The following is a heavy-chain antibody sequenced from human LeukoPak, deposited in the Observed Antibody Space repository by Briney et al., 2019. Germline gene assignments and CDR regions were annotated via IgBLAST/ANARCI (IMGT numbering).Heavy chain of an antibody. Sequence: SVTVSCTASGYTFTGYYMHWVRQAPGQGLEWMGGIIPIFGTANYAQKFQGRVTITTDESTSTAYMELSSLRSEDTAVYYCARAGHDYGGNSGFDYWGQGTLVTVSS. CDR3: ARAGHDYGGNSGFDY. V-gene: IGHV1-69*05. CDR2: IIPIFGTA. CDR1: GYTFTGYY. D-gene: IGHD4-23*01. J-gene: IGHJ4*02.